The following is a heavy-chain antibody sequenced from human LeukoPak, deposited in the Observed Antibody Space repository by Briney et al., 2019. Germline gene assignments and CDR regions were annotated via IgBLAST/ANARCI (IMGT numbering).Heavy chain of an antibody. V-gene: IGHV1-69*04. D-gene: IGHD3-22*01. CDR2: IIPILGIA. Sequence: SVKVSCKASGGTFISYAISWVRQAPGQGLEWMGRIIPILGIANYAQKFQGRVTITAEKSTSTAYMELSSLRSEDTSVYYCAREYYYDSSGYYWGQGTLVTVSS. CDR3: AREYYYDSSGYY. CDR1: GGTFISYA. J-gene: IGHJ4*02.